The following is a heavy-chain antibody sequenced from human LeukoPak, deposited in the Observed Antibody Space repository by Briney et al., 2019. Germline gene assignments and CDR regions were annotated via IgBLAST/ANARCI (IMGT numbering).Heavy chain of an antibody. V-gene: IGHV3-74*01. Sequence: PGGSLRLSCAASGFTLSSYWMHWVRQVPGKGLVWVSRINSDGSSTSYADSMKGRFTLSRDNSKNTLYLQMNSLRAEDTAIYYCASSRAYGFLDYWGQGSLVTVSS. J-gene: IGHJ4*02. CDR2: INSDGSST. CDR1: GFTLSSYW. CDR3: ASSRAYGFLDY. D-gene: IGHD3-10*01.